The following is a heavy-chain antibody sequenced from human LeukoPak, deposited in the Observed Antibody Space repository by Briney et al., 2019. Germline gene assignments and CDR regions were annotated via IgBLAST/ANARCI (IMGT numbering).Heavy chain of an antibody. CDR2: IYDSGST. J-gene: IGHJ3*01. CDR1: GGSINNYY. D-gene: IGHD6-13*01. V-gene: IGHV4-59*01. CDR3: ARVRAGGPRRALDV. Sequence: SEILSLTCAVSGGSINNYYWSWIRQPPGKGLEWIGYIYDSGSTNYNPSLKSRVTTSLDTSKNQVSLELSSVTAADTAVYYCARVRAGGPRRALDVWGQGTMVTVSS.